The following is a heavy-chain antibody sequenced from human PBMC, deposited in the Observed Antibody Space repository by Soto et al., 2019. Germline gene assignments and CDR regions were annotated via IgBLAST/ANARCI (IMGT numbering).Heavy chain of an antibody. CDR1: GYTFTSYG. J-gene: IGHJ6*02. CDR2: ISAYNGNT. Sequence: GASVKVSCTASGYTFTSYGISWVRQAPGQGLEWMGWISAYNGNTNYAQKLQGRVTMTTDTSTSTAYMELRSLRSDDTAVYYCARVADYDFWSGYYTYYYYGMDVWGQGTTVTVSS. CDR3: ARVADYDFWSGYYTYYYYGMDV. D-gene: IGHD3-3*01. V-gene: IGHV1-18*01.